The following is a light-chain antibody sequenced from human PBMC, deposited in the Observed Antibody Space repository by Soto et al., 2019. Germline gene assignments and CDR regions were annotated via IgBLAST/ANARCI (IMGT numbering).Light chain of an antibody. CDR3: QQYDSSPRT. CDR2: RTS. Sequence: IVLTHSPGTLSFSPGERATLSCRASQSVSSSYLAWYQQKPGQAPRLLIYRTSNRATGIPDRFSGSGSGTDFTLTISRLEPEDFAVYWCQQYDSSPRTFGQGTKVDIK. CDR1: QSVSSSY. V-gene: IGKV3-20*01. J-gene: IGKJ1*01.